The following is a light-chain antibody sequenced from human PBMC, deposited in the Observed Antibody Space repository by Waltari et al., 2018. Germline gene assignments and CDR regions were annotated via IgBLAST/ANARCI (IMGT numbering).Light chain of an antibody. CDR3: QQYDGAPYT. V-gene: IGKV1-27*01. CDR1: RSISNY. CDR2: SAS. J-gene: IGKJ2*01. Sequence: DIQMTQSPSSLSASVGDRATIMCRASRSISNYVAWYHQRTGKAPKLLIFSASSLHSGVPTRFTGGGSGPDFTLTITSLQPEDAGTYFCQQYDGAPYTFGQGTKLEIK.